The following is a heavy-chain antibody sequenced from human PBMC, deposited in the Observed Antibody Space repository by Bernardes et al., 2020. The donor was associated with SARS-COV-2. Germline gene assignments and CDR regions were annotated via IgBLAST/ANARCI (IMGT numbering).Heavy chain of an antibody. J-gene: IGHJ6*02. D-gene: IGHD3-22*01. CDR3: ARGPDSSGKREWYYYYYYGMDV. CDR1: GFTFSSYW. CDR2: INSDGSST. V-gene: IGHV3-74*01. Sequence: GGSLRLSCAASGFTFSSYWMHWVRQAPGKGLVWVSRINSDGSSTSYADSVKGRFTISRDNAKNTLYLQMNSLRAEDTAVYYCARGPDSSGKREWYYYYYYGMDVWGQGTTVTVSS.